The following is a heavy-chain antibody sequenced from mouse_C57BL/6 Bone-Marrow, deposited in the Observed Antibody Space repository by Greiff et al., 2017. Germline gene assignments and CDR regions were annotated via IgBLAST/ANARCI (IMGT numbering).Heavy chain of an antibody. D-gene: IGHD3-2*02. V-gene: IGHV1-64*01. CDR2: IHPNSGST. CDR3: ARPAQATDYAMDY. Sequence: VQLQQPGAELVKPGASVKLSCKASGYTFTSYWMHWVKQRPGQGLEWIGMIHPNSGSTNYNEKFKSKATLTVDKSSSTAYMQHSSLTSEDSAVYYGARPAQATDYAMDYWGQGTSVTVSS. CDR1: GYTFTSYW. J-gene: IGHJ4*01.